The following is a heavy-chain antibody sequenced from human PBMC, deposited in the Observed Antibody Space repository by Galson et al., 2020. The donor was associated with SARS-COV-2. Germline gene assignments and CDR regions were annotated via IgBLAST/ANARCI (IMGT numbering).Heavy chain of an antibody. J-gene: IGHJ6*02. CDR2: ISYDGRNT. V-gene: IGHV3-30*18. CDR1: GFTFSNYG. Sequence: GESLKISCAASGFTFSNYGMHWVRQAPGKGLEWMSLISYDGRNTYYGDSVKGRFTISRDNSKNTLYLQMNSLRDEDTAVYYCAKEINPSYYYYGMDVWGQGAAVTVSS. D-gene: IGHD6-6*01. CDR3: AKEINPSYYYYGMDV.